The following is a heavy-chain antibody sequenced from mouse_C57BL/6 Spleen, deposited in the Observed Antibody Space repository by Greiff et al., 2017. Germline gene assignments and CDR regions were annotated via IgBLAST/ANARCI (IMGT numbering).Heavy chain of an antibody. CDR1: GYTFTDYN. CDR3: AAQVYYAMDY. J-gene: IGHJ4*01. Sequence: EVQLQESGPELVKPGASVKMSCKASGYTFTDYNMHWVKQSHGKSLEWIGYINPNNGGTSYNQKFKGKATLTVNKSSSTAYMELRSLTSEDSAVYYCAAQVYYAMDYWGQGTSVTVSS. V-gene: IGHV1-22*01. CDR2: INPNNGGT. D-gene: IGHD3-2*02.